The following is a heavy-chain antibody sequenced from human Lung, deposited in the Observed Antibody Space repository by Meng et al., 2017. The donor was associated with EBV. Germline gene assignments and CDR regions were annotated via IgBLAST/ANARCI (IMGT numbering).Heavy chain of an antibody. J-gene: IGHJ4*02. Sequence: VQRLQSRAGVKKPGASVKASCKASGYTFTGYYMHWLRQAPGQGLEWVGRITPSSGGTTYAQKFQGRVTMTRDTSISTAYMELSSLRSDDAAIYYCVRANLGSADYWGQGTLVTVSS. V-gene: IGHV1-2*06. CDR3: VRANLGSADY. D-gene: IGHD7-27*01. CDR1: GYTFTGYY. CDR2: ITPSSGGT.